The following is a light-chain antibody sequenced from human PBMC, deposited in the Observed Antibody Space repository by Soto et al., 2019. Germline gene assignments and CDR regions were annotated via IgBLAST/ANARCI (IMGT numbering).Light chain of an antibody. Sequence: IVLTQSPGTLSLSPGDRATLSCRASQRVSARYLAWYHQKPGQAPRLLIFGASDSATGIPDRFSGSGSGTDFTLAIDRLEPEDFAMYYCQQYSDSPPTFGQGTKVDIK. CDR1: QRVSARY. J-gene: IGKJ1*01. CDR2: GAS. CDR3: QQYSDSPPT. V-gene: IGKV3-20*01.